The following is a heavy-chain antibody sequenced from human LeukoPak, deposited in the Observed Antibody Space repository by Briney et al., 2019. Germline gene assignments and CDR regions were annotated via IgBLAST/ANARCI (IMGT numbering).Heavy chain of an antibody. CDR1: GGSISSYY. Sequence: SETLSLTCTVSGGSISSYYWSWIRQPPGKGLEWIGYIYYSGSTNYNPSLKSRVTISVDTSKNQFSLKLSSVTAEDTAVYYRARDRQQWLVRGAFDIWGQGTMVTVSS. J-gene: IGHJ3*02. V-gene: IGHV4-59*01. CDR2: IYYSGST. CDR3: ARDRQQWLVRGAFDI. D-gene: IGHD6-19*01.